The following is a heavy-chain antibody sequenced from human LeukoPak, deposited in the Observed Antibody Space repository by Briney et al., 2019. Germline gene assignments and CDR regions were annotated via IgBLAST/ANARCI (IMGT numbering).Heavy chain of an antibody. CDR1: GFTFSSYA. V-gene: IGHV3-30*04. J-gene: IGHJ4*02. CDR3: ARDVAVAAAGTAYYFDY. Sequence: GGSLRLSCAASGFTFSSYAMHWVRQAPGKGLEWVAVISYDGSNKYYADSVKGRFTISRDNSKNTLYLQMNSLRAEDTAVYYCARDVAVAAAGTAYYFDYWGQGTLVTVSS. D-gene: IGHD6-13*01. CDR2: ISYDGSNK.